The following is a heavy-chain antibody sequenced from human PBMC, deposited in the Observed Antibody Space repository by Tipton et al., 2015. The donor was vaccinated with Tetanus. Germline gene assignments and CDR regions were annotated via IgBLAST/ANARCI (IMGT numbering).Heavy chain of an antibody. CDR3: ARGSSPISKVIIIPNYCDS. V-gene: IGHV3-30*05. Sequence: RLSCATSGFSFSQYGKKWENKDKKKRKKWVAVTIDDAGEKYYAESVKGRFSVSRDNSRSTLYLQMDSLRSEDTAVYYCARGSSPISKVIIIPNYCDSWGRGSLVTVSS. J-gene: IGHJ4*02. D-gene: IGHD3-10*01. CDR2: TIDDAGEK. CDR1: GFSFSQYG.